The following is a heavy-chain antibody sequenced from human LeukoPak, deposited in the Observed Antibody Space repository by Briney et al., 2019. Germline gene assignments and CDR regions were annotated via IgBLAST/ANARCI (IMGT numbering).Heavy chain of an antibody. D-gene: IGHD3-10*01. CDR1: GFSFSAYD. CDR2: VSYDGGNR. J-gene: IGHJ6*04. V-gene: IGHV3-30*18. CDR3: AKTMVRTAILLSLPSYYYGLGV. Sequence: GRSLRLSCAASGFSFSAYDMHWVRQAPGKGLEWVAVVSYDGGNRYHADSVKGRFTISRDNSKNTLYLQVNNLTTEDTAVYFCAKTMVRTAILLSLPSYYYGLGVWGTGTTVTVSS.